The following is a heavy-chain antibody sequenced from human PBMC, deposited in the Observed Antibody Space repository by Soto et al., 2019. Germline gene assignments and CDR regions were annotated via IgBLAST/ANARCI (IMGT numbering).Heavy chain of an antibody. J-gene: IGHJ4*02. CDR2: IYWNDDK. V-gene: IGHV2-5*01. Sequence: QITLKESGPTLVKPTQTLTLTCTFSGFSLSTSGVGVGWIRQPPGKALEWLALIYWNDDKRYSPSLKSRLTITKDTSKNQVVLTMTNMDPVYTATYYCAHRLVGATFDYWGQGTLVTVSS. CDR3: AHRLVGATFDY. D-gene: IGHD1-26*01. CDR1: GFSLSTSGVG.